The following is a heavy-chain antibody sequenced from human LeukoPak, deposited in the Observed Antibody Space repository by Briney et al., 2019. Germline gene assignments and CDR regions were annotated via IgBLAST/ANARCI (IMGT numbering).Heavy chain of an antibody. Sequence: PSETLSLTCAVSGGSISSSNWWSWVRPPPGKGLEWIGEIYHSGSTNYNPSLKSRVTISVDTSKNQFSLKLSSVTAADTAVYYCARETYYYDSTKVDPWGQGTLVTVSS. CDR3: ARETYYYDSTKVDP. J-gene: IGHJ5*02. V-gene: IGHV4-4*02. CDR1: GGSISSSNW. CDR2: IYHSGST. D-gene: IGHD3-22*01.